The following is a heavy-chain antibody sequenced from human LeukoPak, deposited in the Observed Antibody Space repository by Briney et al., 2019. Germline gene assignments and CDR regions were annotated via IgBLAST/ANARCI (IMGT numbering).Heavy chain of an antibody. J-gene: IGHJ4*02. CDR3: ARDRGSGWSWALWG. V-gene: IGHV3-7*01. CDR2: IKHDGSEK. Sequence: RGSLRISCAASRFAFGNFWMSWVRQAPGKGLEWVANIKHDGSEKYYVDSVKGRFYISRDNAKDSLYLQMNNLRAEDTAVYYCARDRGSGWSWALWGWGQGSLVTVSS. CDR1: RFAFGNFW. D-gene: IGHD6-19*01.